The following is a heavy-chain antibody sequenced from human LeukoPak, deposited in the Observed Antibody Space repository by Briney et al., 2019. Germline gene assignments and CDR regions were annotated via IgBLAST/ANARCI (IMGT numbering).Heavy chain of an antibody. J-gene: IGHJ6*03. CDR3: ARVYDFWSGYFYYYYMDV. D-gene: IGHD3-3*01. CDR2: IYISGSA. CDR1: GGSISNGSYY. V-gene: IGHV4-61*02. Sequence: SETLSLTYTVSGGSISNGSYYWSWIRQPAGKGLEWIGPIYISGSASYNPSLKSRVTFSVDTSKNQFSLKLTSVTAADTAVYYCARVYDFWSGYFYYYYMDVWGKGTTVTVSS.